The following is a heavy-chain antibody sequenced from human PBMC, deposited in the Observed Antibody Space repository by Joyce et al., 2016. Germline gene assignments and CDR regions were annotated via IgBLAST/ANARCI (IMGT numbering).Heavy chain of an antibody. CDR1: GYTLIDNY. D-gene: IGHD3-3*01. CDR3: ARAAFYYDLWSGEFDY. V-gene: IGHV1-2*02. Sequence: QVQLVQSGAEVKKPGASVKVSCKDSGYTLIDNYIHWVRQAPGQGLEWRGWSNPSNGGTDCAQKFQGRVAMTRDTSISTVYMELSRLRSDDTAVYYCARAAFYYDLWSGEFDYWGQGTLVTVSS. J-gene: IGHJ4*02. CDR2: SNPSNGGT.